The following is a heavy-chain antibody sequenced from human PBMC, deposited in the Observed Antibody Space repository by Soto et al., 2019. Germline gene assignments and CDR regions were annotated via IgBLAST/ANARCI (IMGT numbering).Heavy chain of an antibody. CDR3: TKGGPRDWFDS. CDR2: ISSGSNYI. J-gene: IGHJ5*01. V-gene: IGHV3-21*01. Sequence: EVQLVESGGGLVKPGGSLRLSCAPSGFTFSSYHMNWVRQAPGKGLEWVSSISSGSNYIYYADSVRGRFTISRDNANNSLYLQMNTLRAEDTVVYYCTKGGPRDWFDSWGQGTLVIVSS. CDR1: GFTFSSYH.